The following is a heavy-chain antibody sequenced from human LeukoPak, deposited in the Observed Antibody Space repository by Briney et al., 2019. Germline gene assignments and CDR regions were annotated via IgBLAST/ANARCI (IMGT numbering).Heavy chain of an antibody. J-gene: IGHJ4*02. D-gene: IGHD6-13*01. Sequence: PGGSLRLSCAASGFTFDDYAMHWVRQAPGKGLEWVSLISGDGGSTYYADSVKGRFTISRDNSKNSLYLQMNSLRTEDTALYYRTKLAYSRSWYYLLYGREEPRVSVSS. CDR2: ISGDGGST. CDR3: TKLAYSRSWYYLLY. V-gene: IGHV3-43*02. CDR1: GFTFDDYA.